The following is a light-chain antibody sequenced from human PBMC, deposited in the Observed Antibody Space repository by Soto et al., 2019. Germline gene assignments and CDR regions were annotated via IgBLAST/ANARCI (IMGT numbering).Light chain of an antibody. CDR1: SSNIGSNY. Sequence: QPVLTQPPSASGTPGQRVTISCSGSSSNIGSNYVYWYQHLPGTAPKLLIYSNVQRPSGVPDRFSGSKSGTSASLAISGLRSEDEADYYCAAWDDSLSSPVFGGGTKLTVL. V-gene: IGLV1-47*02. J-gene: IGLJ2*01. CDR2: SNV. CDR3: AAWDDSLSSPV.